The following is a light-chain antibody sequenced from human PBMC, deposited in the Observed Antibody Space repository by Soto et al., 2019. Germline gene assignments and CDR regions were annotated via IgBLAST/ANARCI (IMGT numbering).Light chain of an antibody. J-gene: IGKJ5*01. CDR2: GAS. CDR3: QQYSNCPPIT. V-gene: IGKV3-15*01. Sequence: EIVMTQSPSTLSVSPGDRATLSCRASQSVYNNLAWYQQKPGQAPRLLIYGASTRATGIPARFSGSGSGTEFTLTISSLQSEDFAVYYCQQYSNCPPITFGGGTRLEI. CDR1: QSVYNN.